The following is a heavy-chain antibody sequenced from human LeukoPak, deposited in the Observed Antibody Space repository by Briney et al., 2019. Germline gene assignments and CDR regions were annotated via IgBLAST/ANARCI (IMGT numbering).Heavy chain of an antibody. CDR3: ATVSGLGMSEYYRY. Sequence: GGSLRLSCVVPGFTFSNSWMNWVRQAPGKGLVWVARINNDGYGTRYADSVKGRFAISRDNAKNTLYLQMNSLRVDDAAVYYCATVSGLGMSEYYRYWGQGTLVTVS. CDR1: GFTFSNSW. J-gene: IGHJ1*01. CDR2: INNDGYGT. V-gene: IGHV3-74*01. D-gene: IGHD2/OR15-2a*01.